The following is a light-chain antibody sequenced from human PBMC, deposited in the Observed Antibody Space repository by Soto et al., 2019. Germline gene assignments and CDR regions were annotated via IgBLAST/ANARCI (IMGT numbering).Light chain of an antibody. CDR1: RNIDTY. CDR3: HQTFTPHLT. CDR2: AIS. J-gene: IGKJ4*01. V-gene: IGKV1-39*01. Sequence: DIQKAQSPSSLSASVGDRVTITCRARRNIDTYLSWYQQKAGKAPKLLIFAISTLHSGGQSRFSGSGSGRDFTLTISSLQHEDFGTYYCHQTFTPHLTFGGGPKVDIK.